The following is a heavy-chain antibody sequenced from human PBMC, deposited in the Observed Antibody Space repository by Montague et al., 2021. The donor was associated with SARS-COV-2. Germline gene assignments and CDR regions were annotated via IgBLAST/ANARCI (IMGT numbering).Heavy chain of an antibody. CDR2: ISASGNT. J-gene: IGHJ4*02. D-gene: IGHD3-10*01. CDR3: ARERVGPTRVLNYFDH. V-gene: IGHV4-4*07. Sequence: SETLSLTCTVSGGSFSNYYWSWIRQPAGKGLEWIGRISASGNTNYNPSLKSRVTMSLDTSNNQFSLKLSSVTAADTAVYYCARERVGPTRVLNYFDHWGQGTLVIVSS. CDR1: GGSFSNYY.